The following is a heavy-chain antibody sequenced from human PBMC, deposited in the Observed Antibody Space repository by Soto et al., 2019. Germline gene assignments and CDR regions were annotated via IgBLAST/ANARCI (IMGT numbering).Heavy chain of an antibody. CDR3: ARTDYYYDVSGYAPDAFDI. D-gene: IGHD3-22*01. Sequence: SATLSLTCTVSGGSISSYYWSWIRQPPGKGLYWIGYFYYSGSTNYNPSLKSRVTISVDTSKNQFSLRLSSVTAADTAVFYCARTDYYYDVSGYAPDAFDIWGQGTMVTVSS. V-gene: IGHV4-59*01. CDR1: GGSISSYY. CDR2: FYYSGST. J-gene: IGHJ3*02.